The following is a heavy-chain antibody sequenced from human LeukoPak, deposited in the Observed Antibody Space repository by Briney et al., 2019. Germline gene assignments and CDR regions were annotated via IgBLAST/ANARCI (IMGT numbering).Heavy chain of an antibody. Sequence: ASVKVSCKASGYTFTSYDFNWVRQATGQGLEWMGWMRTDSGDTGYAQKFQGRVTMTRNTFISTAYMELSSLRSEDTAVYYCARFSYCSSTSCYDPDYWGQGTLVTVSS. V-gene: IGHV1-8*01. CDR2: MRTDSGDT. CDR1: GYTFTSYD. J-gene: IGHJ4*02. D-gene: IGHD2-2*01. CDR3: ARFSYCSSTSCYDPDY.